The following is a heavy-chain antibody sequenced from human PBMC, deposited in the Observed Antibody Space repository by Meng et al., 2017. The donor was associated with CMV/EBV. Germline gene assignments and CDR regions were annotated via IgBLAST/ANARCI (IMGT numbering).Heavy chain of an antibody. CDR1: GGTFRSYA. Sequence: SVKVSCKASGGTFRSYAISWVRQAPGQGLEWMGGIIPILGIANYAQKFQGRVTITTDKSTSTAYMELSSLRSEDTAVYYCARGGDIVVVPAAFPYYYYGMDVWGRGTTVTVSS. D-gene: IGHD2-2*01. CDR3: ARGGDIVVVPAAFPYYYYGMDV. CDR2: IIPILGIA. J-gene: IGHJ6*02. V-gene: IGHV1-69*10.